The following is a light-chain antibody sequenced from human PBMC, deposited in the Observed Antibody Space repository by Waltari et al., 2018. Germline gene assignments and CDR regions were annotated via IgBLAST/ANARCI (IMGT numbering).Light chain of an antibody. CDR1: QSISNY. Sequence: DIQMTQPPSSLPASVGDRVTITCRSSQSISNYLNWYQHKPGEAPKLLVYVASNLQRGVPSRFSGSGSETDFTLTISSLQLEDFATYYCQQSYNAPYTFGQGTNVEIK. V-gene: IGKV1-39*01. CDR3: QQSYNAPYT. CDR2: VAS. J-gene: IGKJ2*01.